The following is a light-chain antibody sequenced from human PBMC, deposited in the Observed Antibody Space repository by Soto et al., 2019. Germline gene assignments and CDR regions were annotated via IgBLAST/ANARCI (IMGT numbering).Light chain of an antibody. CDR1: QSVSSN. V-gene: IGKV3-15*01. J-gene: IGKJ1*01. CDR3: QQYNNWPPVWT. Sequence: EIVMTQSPATLSVSPGGRATLSCRASQSVSSNLAWYQQKPGQAPRLLIYGASTRATGIPARFSGSGSGTEFTLTISSLQSEDFAVYYCQQYNNWPPVWTFGQGTKVDIK. CDR2: GAS.